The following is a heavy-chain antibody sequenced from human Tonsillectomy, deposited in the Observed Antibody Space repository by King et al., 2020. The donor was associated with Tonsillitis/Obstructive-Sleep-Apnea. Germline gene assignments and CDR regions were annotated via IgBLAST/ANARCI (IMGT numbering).Heavy chain of an antibody. V-gene: IGHV3-30*04. CDR3: ARDRPIVVLPSAIKGGFDY. CDR1: GFTFSYYA. J-gene: IGHJ4*02. D-gene: IGHD2-2*02. Sequence: VQLVESGGGVVQPGRSLRLSCAASGFTFSYYAMHWVRQAPGKGLEWVAVISYDGSNKYYADSVKGRFTISRDNSKNTLYRQMNSLRAEDTALYYCARDRPIVVLPSAIKGGFDYWGRGTLVSVSS. CDR2: ISYDGSNK.